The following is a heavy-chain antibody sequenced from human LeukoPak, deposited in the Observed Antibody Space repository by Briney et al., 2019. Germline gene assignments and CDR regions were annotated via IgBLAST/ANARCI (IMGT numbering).Heavy chain of an antibody. CDR2: MNPNSGNT. CDR1: GYTFTSYD. D-gene: IGHD4-17*01. CDR3: ARGRGDYGDYAASY. J-gene: IGHJ4*02. V-gene: IGHV1-8*01. Sequence: ASVKVSCKASGYTFTSYDINWARQATGQGLEWMGWMNPNSGNTGYAQKFQGRVTMTRNTSISTAYMELSSLRSEDTAVYYCARGRGDYGDYAASYWGQGTLVTVSS.